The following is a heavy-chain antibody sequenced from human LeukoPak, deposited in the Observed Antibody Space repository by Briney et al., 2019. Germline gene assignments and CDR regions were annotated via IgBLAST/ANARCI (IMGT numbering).Heavy chain of an antibody. V-gene: IGHV1-18*01. CDR2: ISVYSGYT. CDR1: GYIFTKYG. J-gene: IGHJ4*02. D-gene: IGHD3-10*01. Sequence: ASVKVSCKASGYIFTKYGISWVRQAPGQGLEWMGWISVYSGYTKYAQKVQDRVTMTTDTSTSTAYMDLRTLRSDDTAVYYCARLYYYDSGSYRLDYWGQGTQVTVSS. CDR3: ARLYYYDSGSYRLDY.